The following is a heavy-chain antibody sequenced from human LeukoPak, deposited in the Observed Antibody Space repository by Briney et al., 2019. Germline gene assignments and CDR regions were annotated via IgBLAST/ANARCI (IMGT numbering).Heavy chain of an antibody. V-gene: IGHV3-7*01. J-gene: IGHJ6*02. CDR1: GFTFSSYW. D-gene: IGHD2-2*01. CDR3: ARGDCSSTSCYSPYYYYYYGMDV. CDR2: IKQDGSEK. Sequence: GGSLRLSCAASGFTFSSYWMSWVRQAPGKGLEWVANIKQDGSEKYYVDSVKGRFTISRDNAKNSLYLQMNSLRAEDTAVYYCARGDCSSTSCYSPYYYYYYGMDVWGQGTTVTVSS.